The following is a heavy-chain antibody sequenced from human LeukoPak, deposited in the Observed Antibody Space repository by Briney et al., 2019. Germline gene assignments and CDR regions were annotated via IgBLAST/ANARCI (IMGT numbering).Heavy chain of an antibody. CDR1: GGSVSGYY. D-gene: IGHD2-21*01. V-gene: IGHV4-59*08. Sequence: SETLSLTCSVSGGSVSGYYWSWIPQPPRKGLEWIGYIYYTGATLYSPSLKSRVTMSLDTSDNQISLKLSSVTAADTAVYYCARHDAVPVIRRGFDFWGQGTLVTVSS. J-gene: IGHJ4*02. CDR3: ARHDAVPVIRRGFDF. CDR2: IYYTGAT.